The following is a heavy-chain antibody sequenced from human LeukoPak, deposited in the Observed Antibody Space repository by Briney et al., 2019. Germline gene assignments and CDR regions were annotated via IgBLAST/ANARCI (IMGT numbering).Heavy chain of an antibody. Sequence: GGSLRLSCAASGFTFSSYGMHWVRQAPGKGLEWVSIIYSDDTTYYADSVEGRFTISRDNSKNTLYLQMNSLRAEDTAVYYCARGGYGSESRGYSPTIFYYWGQGTLVTVSS. V-gene: IGHV3-NL1*01. CDR3: ARGGYGSESRGYSPTIFYY. CDR1: GFTFSSYG. CDR2: IYSDDTT. D-gene: IGHD3-22*01. J-gene: IGHJ4*02.